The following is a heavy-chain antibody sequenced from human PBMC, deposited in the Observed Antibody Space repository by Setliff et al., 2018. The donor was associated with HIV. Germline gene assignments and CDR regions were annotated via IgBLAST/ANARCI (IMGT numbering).Heavy chain of an antibody. Sequence: PSETLSLTCAVSGGSISSDNWWTWVRQAPGKGLEWIGEIYHSEYTNYNPSLKSRVSMSVDKSKNQFSVKLTSVTAADTAVYYCERGHCSGTNCYGVDYYGMDVWGQGTTVTVSS. J-gene: IGHJ6*02. D-gene: IGHD2-2*01. V-gene: IGHV4-4*02. CDR1: GGSISSDNW. CDR3: ERGHCSGTNCYGVDYYGMDV. CDR2: IYHSEYT.